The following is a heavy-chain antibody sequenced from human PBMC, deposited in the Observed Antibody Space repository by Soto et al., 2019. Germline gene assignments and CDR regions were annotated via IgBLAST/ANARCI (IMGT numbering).Heavy chain of an antibody. D-gene: IGHD3-3*01. CDR1: GYSFTNFY. CDR2: IDPSSGTT. Sequence: GASVKVSCKPSGYSFTNFYVHWVRQAPGQGLEWMGIIDPSSGTTSYTQKFQGRVTMTKNTLYLQMNSLRAEDTAVYYCANSLKRFLEWFPPGMDVWGQGTTVTVSS. V-gene: IGHV1-46*01. CDR3: ANSLKRFLEWFPPGMDV. J-gene: IGHJ6*02.